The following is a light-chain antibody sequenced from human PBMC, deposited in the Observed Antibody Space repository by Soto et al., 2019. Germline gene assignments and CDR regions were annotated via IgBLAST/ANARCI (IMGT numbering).Light chain of an antibody. V-gene: IGKV1-27*01. Sequence: DIQVTQSLSSLYASIGDRVTVTCRASQGISNNLAWYQQKPGKAPKLLIYAASILQSGVPSRFSGSGSGTDFTLTISSLQPEDIATYYCQKYNSAPRTFGQGTKVEI. CDR2: AAS. CDR1: QGISNN. CDR3: QKYNSAPRT. J-gene: IGKJ1*01.